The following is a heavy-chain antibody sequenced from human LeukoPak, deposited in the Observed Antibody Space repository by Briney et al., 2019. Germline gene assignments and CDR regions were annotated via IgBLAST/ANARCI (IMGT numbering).Heavy chain of an antibody. CDR2: ISPYNGNT. D-gene: IGHD5-18*01. V-gene: IGHV1-18*04. CDR3: AIVDTTVGFDY. Sequence: ASVKVSCKTSGYTFTTYGITWVRQAPGQGLEWMGWISPYNGNTAYAQKFQGRVTVTTGTSTRTASMDLRSLRSDDTAVYYCAIVDTTVGFDYWGQGTLVTVSS. CDR1: GYTFTTYG. J-gene: IGHJ4*02.